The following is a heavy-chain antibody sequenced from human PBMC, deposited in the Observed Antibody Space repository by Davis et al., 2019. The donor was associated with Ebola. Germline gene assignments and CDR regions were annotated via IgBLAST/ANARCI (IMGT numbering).Heavy chain of an antibody. D-gene: IGHD3-10*01. Sequence: GESLKISCEVSGFTFSSYGMHWVRQAPGKGLEWVAVISYDGSNKYYADSVKGRFTISRDNSKNTLYLQMNSLRAEDTAVYYCAKARLGDWYFDLWGRGTLVTVSS. J-gene: IGHJ2*01. V-gene: IGHV3-30*18. CDR3: AKARLGDWYFDL. CDR2: ISYDGSNK. CDR1: GFTFSSYG.